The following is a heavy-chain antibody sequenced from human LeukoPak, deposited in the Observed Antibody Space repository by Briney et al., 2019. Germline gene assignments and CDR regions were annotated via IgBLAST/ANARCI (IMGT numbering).Heavy chain of an antibody. J-gene: IGHJ4*02. Sequence: GGSLRLSCAASGFSFTTSWMSWVRQAPGKGLEWVASIEQDGSEKYYVDSVKGRFTISRDNAKNSLFLQMNSLRAEDTAVYYCAKGHTSLAPRGQGALVTVSS. CDR1: GFSFTTSW. CDR3: AKGHTSLAP. V-gene: IGHV3-7*01. D-gene: IGHD5-18*01. CDR2: IEQDGSEK.